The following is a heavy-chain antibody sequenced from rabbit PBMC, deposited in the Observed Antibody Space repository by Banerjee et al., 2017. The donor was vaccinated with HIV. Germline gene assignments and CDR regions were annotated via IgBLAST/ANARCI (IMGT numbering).Heavy chain of an antibody. CDR2: INTSSGNT. CDR1: GFSFSNKYV. Sequence: QEQLVESGGGLVKPGASLTLSCKASGFSFSNKYVMCWVRQAPGKGLEWIACINTSSGNTVYASWAKGRFTISKTSSTTVTLQMTSLTAADTATYFCARDLGGVIGWNFKLWGPGTLVTVS. D-gene: IGHD1-1*01. V-gene: IGHV1S45*01. J-gene: IGHJ4*01. CDR3: ARDLGGVIGWNFKL.